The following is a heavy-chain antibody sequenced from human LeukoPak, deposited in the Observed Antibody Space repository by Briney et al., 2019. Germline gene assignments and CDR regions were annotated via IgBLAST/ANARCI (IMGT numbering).Heavy chain of an antibody. V-gene: IGHV4-34*01. Sequence: SETLSLTCTVSGGSFTDLYWSWIRQPPGKGLEWIGEINHSGHTKYNPSLKSRVTMSVDTSKNQFSLKLTSVTAADTAVYYCARGTRMMNVPVLNAGDYRGQGTLVSVSS. CDR1: GGSFTDLY. CDR2: INHSGHT. CDR3: ARGTRMMNVPVLNAGDY. D-gene: IGHD3-10*02. J-gene: IGHJ4*02.